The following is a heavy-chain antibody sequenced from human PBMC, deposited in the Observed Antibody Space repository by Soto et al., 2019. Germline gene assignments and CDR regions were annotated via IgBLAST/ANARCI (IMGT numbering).Heavy chain of an antibody. D-gene: IGHD6-6*01. Sequence: PSETLSLTCTVSGGSISSSSYYWGWIRQPPGKGLEWIGSIYYSGSTYYNPSLKSRVTISVDTSKNQFSLKLSSVTAADTAVYYCASRASAEGSSLFGYYYYGMDVWGKGTTVTVSS. CDR3: ASRASAEGSSLFGYYYYGMDV. V-gene: IGHV4-39*01. CDR1: GGSISSSSYY. CDR2: IYYSGST. J-gene: IGHJ6*04.